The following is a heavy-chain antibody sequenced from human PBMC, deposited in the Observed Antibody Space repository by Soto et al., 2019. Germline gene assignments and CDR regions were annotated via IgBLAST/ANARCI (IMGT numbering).Heavy chain of an antibody. CDR1: GYTFTSYG. Sequence: QVQLVQSGAEVKKPGASVKVSCKASGYTFTSYGISWVRQAPGQGLEWMGWISAYNGNTNYAQKLQGRVTMTTDTSTSSAYMELRSSRSDDTAVYYCARDKRVAPIYCTKGVCYPPPYYFDYWGQGTLVTVSS. CDR3: ARDKRVAPIYCTKGVCYPPPYYFDY. CDR2: ISAYNGNT. V-gene: IGHV1-18*01. J-gene: IGHJ4*02. D-gene: IGHD2-8*01.